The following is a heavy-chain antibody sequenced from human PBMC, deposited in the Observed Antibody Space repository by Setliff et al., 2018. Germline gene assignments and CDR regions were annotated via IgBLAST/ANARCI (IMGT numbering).Heavy chain of an antibody. J-gene: IGHJ3*01. D-gene: IGHD2-15*01. CDR2: IKQDGSEK. CDR1: GFTFSTYS. Sequence: GGSLRLSCAASGFTFSTYSMSWVRQAPGKGLEWVANIKQDGSEKYYVDSVKGRFTISRDNAKNSVYLQMNNLRDEDSAVYYCARDGGQGTTFELWGQGTMVTVSS. V-gene: IGHV3-7*01. CDR3: ARDGGQGTTFEL.